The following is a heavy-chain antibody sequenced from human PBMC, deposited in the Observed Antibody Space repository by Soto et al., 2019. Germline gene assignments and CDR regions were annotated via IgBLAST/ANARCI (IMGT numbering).Heavy chain of an antibody. D-gene: IGHD2-2*01. J-gene: IGHJ6*02. CDR3: AREIFTSPLPDRGMDV. V-gene: IGHV3-30-3*01. CDR1: EFTFSPYA. CDR2: ISYDGNNQ. Sequence: QVQLVESGGGVDQPGRSLRLSCAASEFTFSPYAMHWVRQAPGKGLEWVAVISYDGNNQYYADSVKGRFTISRDTAKNTLYLEMNSLRTEDTAIYFCAREIFTSPLPDRGMDVWGQGTTVIVSS.